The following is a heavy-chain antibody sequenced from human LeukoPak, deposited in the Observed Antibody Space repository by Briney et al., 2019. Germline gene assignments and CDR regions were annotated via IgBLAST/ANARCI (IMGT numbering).Heavy chain of an antibody. CDR2: IYYSGST. CDR1: GGSISSYY. J-gene: IGHJ4*02. V-gene: IGHV4-59*01. D-gene: IGHD3-10*01. CDR3: AREDYYGSGKTN. Sequence: PSETLSLTCTVSGGSISSYYWSWIRQPPGKGLEWIGYIYYSGSTNYNPSLKSRVTISVDTSKNQFSLKLSSVTAADTAVYYCAREDYYGSGKTNWGQGTLVTVSS.